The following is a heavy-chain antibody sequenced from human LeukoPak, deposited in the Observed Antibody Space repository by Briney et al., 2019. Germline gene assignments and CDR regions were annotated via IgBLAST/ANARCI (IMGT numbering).Heavy chain of an antibody. J-gene: IGHJ6*04. CDR1: GFTFGSYS. D-gene: IGHD3-10*01. Sequence: GGSLRLSCAASGFTFGSYSMNWVRQAPGKGLEWVSSISRSSSYIYYADSVKGRFTISRDNAKNSLYLQMNSLRAEDTAVYYCARDRVTMVRGVSYYYYYGMDVWGKGTTVTVSS. V-gene: IGHV3-21*01. CDR2: ISRSSSYI. CDR3: ARDRVTMVRGVSYYYYYGMDV.